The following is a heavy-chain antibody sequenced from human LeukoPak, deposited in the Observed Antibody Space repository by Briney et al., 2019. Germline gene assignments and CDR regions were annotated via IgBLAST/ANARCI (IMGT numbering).Heavy chain of an antibody. J-gene: IGHJ4*02. Sequence: ASVKVSCKASGYTFTSYAMHWVRQAPGQRLGWMGWINAGNGNTKYSQKFQGRVAITRDTSASTAYMELSSLRSEDTAVYYCARGVYYDSSGYYFDYWGQGTLVTVSS. CDR1: GYTFTSYA. CDR2: INAGNGNT. V-gene: IGHV1-3*01. D-gene: IGHD3-22*01. CDR3: ARGVYYDSSGYYFDY.